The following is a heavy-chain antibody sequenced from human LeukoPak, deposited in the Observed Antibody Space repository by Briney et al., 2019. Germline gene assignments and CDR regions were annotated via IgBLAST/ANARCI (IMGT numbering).Heavy chain of an antibody. CDR1: GESFSGYS. D-gene: IGHD6-13*01. Sequence: SETLSLTCAVYGESFSGYSWIWIRQSPGKGLEWIGEINHSGSTNYNPSLKSRVTISVDTSKNQFSLKLSSVTAADTAVYYCARDKIRQLVDYWGQGTTVTVSS. V-gene: IGHV4-34*01. CDR2: INHSGST. CDR3: ARDKIRQLVDY. J-gene: IGHJ4*03.